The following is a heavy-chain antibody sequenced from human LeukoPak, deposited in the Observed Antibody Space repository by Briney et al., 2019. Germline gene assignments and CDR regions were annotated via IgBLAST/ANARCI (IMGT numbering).Heavy chain of an antibody. CDR3: ARDGFDEGIYFDY. Sequence: GGSLRLSCAASGFSFSNSWMTWVRQAPGSGLEWVASIKPDGSEGYYVDSVKGRFTISRDNAKNSLYLQMNSLRAEDTAVYYCARDGFDEGIYFDYWGQGTLVTVSS. V-gene: IGHV3-7*01. D-gene: IGHD3-9*01. CDR1: GFSFSNSW. CDR2: IKPDGSEG. J-gene: IGHJ4*02.